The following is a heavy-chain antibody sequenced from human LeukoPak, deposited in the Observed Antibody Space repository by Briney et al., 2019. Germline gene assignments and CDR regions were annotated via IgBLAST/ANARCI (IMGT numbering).Heavy chain of an antibody. CDR1: GFTFSSYW. V-gene: IGHV3-7*01. J-gene: IGHJ4*02. CDR3: ARVKSSSWSPHFDY. CDR2: IKQDGSEK. D-gene: IGHD6-13*01. Sequence: GGSLRLSCAASGFTFSSYWMSWVRQAPGKGLEWVANIKQDGSEKYYVDSVKGRFTISRDNAKNSLYLQMNGLRAEDTAVYYCARVKSSSWSPHFDYWGQGTLVTVSS.